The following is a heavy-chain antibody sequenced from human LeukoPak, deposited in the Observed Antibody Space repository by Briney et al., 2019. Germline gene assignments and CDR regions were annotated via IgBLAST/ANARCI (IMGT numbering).Heavy chain of an antibody. Sequence: SGTLSLTCVVSGGSISSNTWWSWVRQPPNKGLKWIGEIYRSGSTNYNPSLKSQVSMSIDKSKNQFSLKLSSVNAGDTAVYYCAKSNGYGLIDIWGQGTMVTVSS. CDR1: GGSISSNTW. V-gene: IGHV4-4*02. J-gene: IGHJ3*02. D-gene: IGHD3-10*01. CDR2: IYRSGST. CDR3: AKSNGYGLIDI.